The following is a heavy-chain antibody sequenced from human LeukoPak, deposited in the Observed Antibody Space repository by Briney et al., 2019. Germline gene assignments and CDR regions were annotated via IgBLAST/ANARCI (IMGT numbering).Heavy chain of an antibody. J-gene: IGHJ4*02. Sequence: PSETLSLTCTVSGGSISSSNYYCGWIRQPPGKGLEWIGSFYYGGSTYFNPSLKSRVTMSVDTSKNQFSLNLSSVTAADTAVYYCASAPRWSSIGGLDNWGQGTLVTVSS. V-gene: IGHV4-39*01. CDR2: FYYGGST. CDR1: GGSISSSNYY. CDR3: ASAPRWSSIGGLDN. D-gene: IGHD4-23*01.